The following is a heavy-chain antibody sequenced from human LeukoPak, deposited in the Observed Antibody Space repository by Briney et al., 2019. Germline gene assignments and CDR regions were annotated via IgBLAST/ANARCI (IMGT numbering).Heavy chain of an antibody. CDR3: AKDGDTMSGTYYYDMDV. D-gene: IGHD1-26*01. Sequence: GGSLRLSCAASGFTFSNFGMHWVHKAPGKGLEWVAFIRYDGSNKYYADSVKGRFTISRDNSKNTLYLQMNSLRGEDTAVYYCAKDGDTMSGTYYYDMDVWGKGTTVTIS. J-gene: IGHJ6*03. CDR1: GFTFSNFG. V-gene: IGHV3-30*02. CDR2: IRYDGSNK.